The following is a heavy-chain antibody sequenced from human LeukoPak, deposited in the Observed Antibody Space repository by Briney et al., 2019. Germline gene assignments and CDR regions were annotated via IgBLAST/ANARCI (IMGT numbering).Heavy chain of an antibody. V-gene: IGHV3-20*04. J-gene: IGHJ4*02. CDR3: ARSSHNNYWYFDY. Sequence: GGSLRLSCAASGFIFDDYDMSWVRQAPGKGLEWVSGINWNGGSTGYADSVKGRFTISRDNAKNSLYLQMNSLRAEDTALYYCARSSHNNYWYFDYWGQGTLVTVSS. CDR1: GFIFDDYD. D-gene: IGHD1-1*01. CDR2: INWNGGST.